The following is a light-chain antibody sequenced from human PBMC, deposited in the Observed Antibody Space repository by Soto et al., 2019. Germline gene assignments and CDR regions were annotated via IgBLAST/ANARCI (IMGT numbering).Light chain of an antibody. CDR2: EVS. J-gene: IGLJ2*01. Sequence: QSALTQPPSASGSPGQSVTISCTGTSSDVGGYNYVSWHQQHPGKPPKVMIYEVSKRPSGVPDRFSGSKSGNTASLTVSGLQAEDEADYYCSSYAGSNLVFGGGTKLTVL. CDR1: SSDVGGYNY. V-gene: IGLV2-8*01. CDR3: SSYAGSNLV.